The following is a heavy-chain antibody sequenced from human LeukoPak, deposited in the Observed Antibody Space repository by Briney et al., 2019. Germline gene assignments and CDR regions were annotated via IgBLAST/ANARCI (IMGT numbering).Heavy chain of an antibody. J-gene: IGHJ3*02. CDR1: GFTFSSYS. D-gene: IGHD6-19*01. CDR2: ISSSSSYI. V-gene: IGHV3-21*01. CDR3: ARGGESIAVAGTDFDI. Sequence: KPGGSLRLSCAASGFTFSSYSMNWVRQAPGKGLEWVSSISSSSSYIYYADSVKGRFTISRDNAKNSLYLQMNSLRAEDTAVYYCARGGESIAVAGTDFDIWGQGTMVTVSS.